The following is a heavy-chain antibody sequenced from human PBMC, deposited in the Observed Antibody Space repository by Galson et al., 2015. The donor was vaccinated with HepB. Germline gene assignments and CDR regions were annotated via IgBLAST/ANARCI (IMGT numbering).Heavy chain of an antibody. J-gene: IGHJ4*02. CDR1: GYTFTSYY. CDR2: INPSGGST. CDR3: ARDIGSTHDYVWGSPRY. D-gene: IGHD3-16*01. Sequence: SVKVSCKASGYTFTSYYMHWVRQAPGQGLEWMGIINPSGGSTSYAQKLQGRVTMTRDTSTSTVYMELSSLRSEDTAVYYCARDIGSTHDYVWGSPRYWGQGTLATVSS. V-gene: IGHV1-46*04.